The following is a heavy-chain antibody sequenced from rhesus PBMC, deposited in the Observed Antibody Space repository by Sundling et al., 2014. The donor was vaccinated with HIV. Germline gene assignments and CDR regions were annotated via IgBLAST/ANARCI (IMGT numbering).Heavy chain of an antibody. Sequence: QVQLQESGPAVVKPSETLSLTCVVSGDSISSNNWWSWIRQSPGKGLEWIGEINGNTGSTKYNPSLKSRVTISRDTSKNQFSLRLRSVTDADTAVYFCAREKKRVEYFDLWGQGALVTVSS. D-gene: IGHD6-25*01. CDR2: INGNTGST. CDR3: AREKKRVEYFDL. J-gene: IGHJ1*01. CDR1: GDSISSNNW. V-gene: IGHV4-93*01.